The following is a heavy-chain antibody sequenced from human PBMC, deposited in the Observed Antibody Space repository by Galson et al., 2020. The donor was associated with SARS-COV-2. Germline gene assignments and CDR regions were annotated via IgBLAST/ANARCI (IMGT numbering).Heavy chain of an antibody. V-gene: IGHV4-39*01. J-gene: IGHJ6*03. CDR3: ARHPSGMAAAGMLWGPQHQRGFHYYCMDV. CDR1: GGSISSATYY. CDR2: IYYTGST. Sequence: SETLSLTCTVSGGSISSATYYWVWIRQPPGKGLEWIGSIYYTGSTYYNPSLKSRVAISVDTSRNQFSLKLSSVTAADTAVYYCARHPSGMAAAGMLWGPQHQRGFHYYCMDVWGKGTAVAVSS. D-gene: IGHD6-13*01.